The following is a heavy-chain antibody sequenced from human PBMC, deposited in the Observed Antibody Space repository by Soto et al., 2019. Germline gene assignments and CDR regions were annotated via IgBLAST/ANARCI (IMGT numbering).Heavy chain of an antibody. CDR3: AKVMVKVYYYYYGMDV. D-gene: IGHD2-8*01. CDR1: GGSISSYY. J-gene: IGHJ6*02. V-gene: IGHV4-59*12. Sequence: PSETLSLTCTVSGGSISSYYWSWIRQPPGKGLEWIGYIYYSGSTNYNPSLKSRVTISVDTSKNQFSLKLSSVTAEDTAVYYCAKVMVKVYYYYYGMDVWGQGTTVTVSS. CDR2: IYYSGST.